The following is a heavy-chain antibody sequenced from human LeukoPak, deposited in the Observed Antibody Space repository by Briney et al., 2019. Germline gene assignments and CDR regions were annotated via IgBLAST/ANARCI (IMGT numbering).Heavy chain of an antibody. J-gene: IGHJ4*02. CDR1: GDSISSGGNY. Sequence: PSETLSLTCTVSGDSISSGGNYWSWLRQHPGKGLEWIGYIYYSGSTYYNPSLKSRLTISVDTSKNHFSLKLSSVTAADTAMYYCARWGNSGYASGYFDYWAREPWSPSPQ. CDR3: ARWGNSGYASGYFDY. CDR2: IYYSGST. V-gene: IGHV4-31*03. D-gene: IGHD5-12*01.